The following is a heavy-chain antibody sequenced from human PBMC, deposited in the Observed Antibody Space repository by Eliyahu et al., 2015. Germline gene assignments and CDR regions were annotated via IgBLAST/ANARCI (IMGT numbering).Heavy chain of an antibody. V-gene: IGHV2-5*02. J-gene: IGHJ5*02. Sequence: QITLKESGPTMVRPTQTLTLTCSFSGFSLSSTGVGVGWIRQPPGKALXXLGLIYWDDDKRYSPSLKSRLTIAKDTSKNQVVLKMTNMDPVDTATYYCAHLELRYFDYLFNWFDPWGQGTLVTVSS. D-gene: IGHD3-9*01. CDR2: IYWDDDK. CDR3: AHLELRYFDYLFNWFDP. CDR1: GFSLSSTGVG.